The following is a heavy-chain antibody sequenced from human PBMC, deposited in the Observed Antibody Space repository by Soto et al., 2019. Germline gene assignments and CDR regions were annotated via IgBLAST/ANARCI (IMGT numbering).Heavy chain of an antibody. V-gene: IGHV1-46*01. J-gene: IGHJ6*02. CDR3: ARERKFDFWRKGLDV. Sequence: ASVKGSCKASGYTFTSYYRHWVRQAPGQGLEWMGIINPSGGSTSYAQKFQGRVTMTRDTSTSTVYMELSSLRSEDTAVYYCARERKFDFWRKGLDVWGQGTTVTVSS. D-gene: IGHD3-3*01. CDR1: GYTFTSYY. CDR2: INPSGGST.